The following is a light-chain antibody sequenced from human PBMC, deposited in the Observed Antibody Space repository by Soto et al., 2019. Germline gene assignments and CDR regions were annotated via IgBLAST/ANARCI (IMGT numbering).Light chain of an antibody. CDR1: QRFSSNN. V-gene: IGKV3-20*01. J-gene: IGKJ3*01. CDR3: QQYGRSPCT. CDR2: GAS. Sequence: EFVLTQSPGTLSLSPGERATLSCRAIQRFSSNNLPWYQQPPVHPPSVVIYGASTRATGITERYSGIVSGADFTLTISRLEPEDFAVYYCQQYGRSPCTFGPGTKVDIK.